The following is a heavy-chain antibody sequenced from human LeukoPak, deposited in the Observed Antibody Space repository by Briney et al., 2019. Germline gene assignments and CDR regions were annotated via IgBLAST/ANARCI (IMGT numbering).Heavy chain of an antibody. J-gene: IGHJ4*02. V-gene: IGHV3-21*01. CDR1: GFTFSSYA. Sequence: PGGSLRLSCAASGFTFSSYAMSWVRQAPGKGLECVSSISTGGSYIYYADSVKGRFTISRDSAKNSLYLQMNSLRAEDTAVYYCARASHSNSSGYPLDFWGQGTLVTVSS. CDR3: ARASHSNSSGYPLDF. CDR2: ISTGGSYI. D-gene: IGHD3-22*01.